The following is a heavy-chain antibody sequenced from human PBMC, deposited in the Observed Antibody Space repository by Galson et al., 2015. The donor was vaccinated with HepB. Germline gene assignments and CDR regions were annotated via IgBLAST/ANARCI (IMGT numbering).Heavy chain of an antibody. CDR2: ITSSGAST. V-gene: IGHV3-11*01. CDR3: ARGRTTVD. Sequence: SLRLSCAASGFAFSDYYMSWVRQAPGKGLDWVSYITSSGASTYYAASVKGRFTISRDNAENSLFLQMNSLRPEDTAVYYCARGRTTVDWGQGTLVTVSS. J-gene: IGHJ4*02. CDR1: GFAFSDYY. D-gene: IGHD1-14*01.